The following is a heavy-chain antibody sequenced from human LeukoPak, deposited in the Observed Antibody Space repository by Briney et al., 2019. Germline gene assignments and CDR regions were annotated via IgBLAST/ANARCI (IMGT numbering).Heavy chain of an antibody. V-gene: IGHV4-59*01. D-gene: IGHD3-9*01. CDR3: AREDYDILTGYPNWFDP. CDR2: IYYSGST. Sequence: SGTLSLTCTVSGGSISSYYWSWIRQPPGKGLEWIGYIYYSGSTNYNPSLKSRVTISVDTSKNQFSLKLSSVTAADTAVYYCAREDYDILTGYPNWFDPWGQGTLVTVSS. J-gene: IGHJ5*02. CDR1: GGSISSYY.